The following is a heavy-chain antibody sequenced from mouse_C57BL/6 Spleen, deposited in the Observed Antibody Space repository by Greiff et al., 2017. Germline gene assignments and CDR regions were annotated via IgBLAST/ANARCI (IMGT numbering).Heavy chain of an antibody. J-gene: IGHJ2*01. V-gene: IGHV1-42*01. Sequence: EVQLQQSGPELVKPGASVKISCKASGYSFTGYYMNWVKQSPEKSLEWIGEINPSTGGTTYNQKFKAKATLTVDKSSSTAYMQLKSLTSEDSAVYYCAINDYDGYYFAYWGQGTTLTVSS. D-gene: IGHD2-4*01. CDR1: GYSFTGYY. CDR3: AINDYDGYYFAY. CDR2: INPSTGGT.